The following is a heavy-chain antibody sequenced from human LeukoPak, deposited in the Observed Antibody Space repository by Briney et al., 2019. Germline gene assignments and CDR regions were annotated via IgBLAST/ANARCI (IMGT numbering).Heavy chain of an antibody. V-gene: IGHV3-30*03. CDR3: AIRGGEFDY. D-gene: IGHD3-16*01. CDR2: IS. J-gene: IGHJ4*02. CDR1: GFIFSSYG. Sequence: GRSLRLSCAASGFIFSSYGMHWVRQAPGKGLEWVAVISYYADSVKGRFTISRDNYKNTLYLQMNSLRAEDTAVYYCAIRGGEFDYWGQGTLVTVSS.